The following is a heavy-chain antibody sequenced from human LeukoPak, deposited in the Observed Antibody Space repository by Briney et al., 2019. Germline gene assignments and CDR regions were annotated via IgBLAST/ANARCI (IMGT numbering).Heavy chain of an antibody. CDR2: ISGSGGST. CDR3: AKGEYCSSTSCAPSDP. Sequence: PGGSLRLSCAASGFTFSSYAMSWVRQAPGKGLEWVSAISGSGGSTYYADSVKGRFTISRDNSKNTLYLQMNSLRAEDTAVYYCAKGEYCSSTSCAPSDPWGQGTLVTVPS. D-gene: IGHD2-2*01. V-gene: IGHV3-23*01. CDR1: GFTFSSYA. J-gene: IGHJ5*02.